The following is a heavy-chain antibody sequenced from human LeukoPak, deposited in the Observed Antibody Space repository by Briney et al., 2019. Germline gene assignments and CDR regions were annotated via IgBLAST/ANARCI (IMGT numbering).Heavy chain of an antibody. D-gene: IGHD4-11*01. CDR3: ARAPDYYSNSFFDY. V-gene: IGHV3-64*01. CDR2: ISSNGGST. J-gene: IGHJ4*02. Sequence: GGSLRLSCAASGFTFSSYAMHWVRQAPGKGLEYVSAISSNGGSTYYANSVKGRFTISRDNSKNTLYLQMGSLRAEDMAVYYCARAPDYYSNSFFDYWGQGTLVTVSS. CDR1: GFTFSSYA.